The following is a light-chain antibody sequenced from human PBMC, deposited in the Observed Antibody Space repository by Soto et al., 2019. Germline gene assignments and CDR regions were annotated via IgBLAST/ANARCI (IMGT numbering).Light chain of an antibody. CDR2: DNN. CDR1: SSNIGNNY. CDR3: GTWDSSLSAGV. V-gene: IGLV1-51*01. Sequence: QSVLTQPPSVSAAPRQEVTISCSGSSSNIGNNYVSWYQQLPGTAPKLLIYDNNKRPSGIPDRFSGSKSGTSATLGITGLQTGDEADYYCGTWDSSLSAGVFGGGTKLTVL. J-gene: IGLJ2*01.